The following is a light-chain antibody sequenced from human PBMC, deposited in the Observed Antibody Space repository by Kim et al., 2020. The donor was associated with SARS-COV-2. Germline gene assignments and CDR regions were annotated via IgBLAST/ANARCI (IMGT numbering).Light chain of an antibody. CDR1: RSVLN. CDR2: GGF. Sequence: EIVLTQSPVVLSASPGDRVTLSCKASRSVLNLAWYHQRPGQPPRLLIYGGFTGATGVPARFSGGATGTVFTLTISGVQSEDSGVYFCHHYYNWPRTFGQGTKVDIK. V-gene: IGKV3D-15*01. CDR3: HHYYNWPRT. J-gene: IGKJ1*01.